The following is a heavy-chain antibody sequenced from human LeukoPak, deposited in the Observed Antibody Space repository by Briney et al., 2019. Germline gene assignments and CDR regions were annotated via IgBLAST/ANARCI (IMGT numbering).Heavy chain of an antibody. CDR3: ARRAPGGTIFGVLTHYFDS. CDR1: GGSITDYY. D-gene: IGHD3-3*01. CDR2: IYYSGPT. V-gene: IGHV4-59*08. J-gene: IGHJ4*02. Sequence: SETLSLTCTVSGGSITDYYWSWIRQPPGKGLEWIGYIYYSGPTNYNPSLKSRVTISLDTSKNQFSLKLTSVTAADTAVYYCARRAPGGTIFGVLTHYFDSWGQGTLVTASS.